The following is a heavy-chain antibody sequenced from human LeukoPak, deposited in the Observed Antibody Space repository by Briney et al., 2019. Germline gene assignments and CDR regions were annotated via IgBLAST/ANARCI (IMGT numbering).Heavy chain of an antibody. Sequence: GGSLRLSCAASGFTFSSYGMHWVRQAPGKGLEWVAFIRYDGSNKYYADSVEGRFTISRDNSKNTLYLQMNSLRAEDTAVYYCAKASYSSSWAPFDYWGQGTLVTVSS. CDR2: IRYDGSNK. J-gene: IGHJ4*02. D-gene: IGHD6-13*01. V-gene: IGHV3-30*02. CDR3: AKASYSSSWAPFDY. CDR1: GFTFSSYG.